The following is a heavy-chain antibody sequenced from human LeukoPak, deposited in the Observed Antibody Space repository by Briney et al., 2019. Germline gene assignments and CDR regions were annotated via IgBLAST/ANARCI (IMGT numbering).Heavy chain of an antibody. J-gene: IGHJ5*02. CDR2: IIPIFGTA. V-gene: IGHV1-69*13. CDR3: ARGIGSYGSYWFDP. Sequence: SVKVSSKASGGTFSSYAISWVRQAPGQGLEWMGGIIPIFGTANYAQKFQGRVTITADESTSTAYMELSSLRSEDTAVYYCARGIGSYGSYWFDPWGQGTLVTVSS. CDR1: GGTFSSYA. D-gene: IGHD1-26*01.